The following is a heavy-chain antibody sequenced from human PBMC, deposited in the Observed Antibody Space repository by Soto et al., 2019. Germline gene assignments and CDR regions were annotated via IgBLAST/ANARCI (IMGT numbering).Heavy chain of an antibody. Sequence: QVQLQESGPGLVKPSETLSLTCTVSGGSISSYYWSWIRQPPGKGLEWIGDIYYSGSTNYNPSLKSRVTISVDTSKNQFSLKLSSVTAADTAVYYCARGITMVRGVSHYYYYYMDVWGKGTTVTVSS. D-gene: IGHD3-10*01. V-gene: IGHV4-59*01. J-gene: IGHJ6*03. CDR3: ARGITMVRGVSHYYYYYMDV. CDR1: GGSISSYY. CDR2: IYYSGST.